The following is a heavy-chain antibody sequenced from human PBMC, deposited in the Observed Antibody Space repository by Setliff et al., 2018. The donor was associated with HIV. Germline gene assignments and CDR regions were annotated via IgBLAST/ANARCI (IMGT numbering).Heavy chain of an antibody. CDR2: IFYSGST. J-gene: IGHJ6*03. CDR3: ARGKWLVQNFYSYYMDV. Sequence: PSETLSLTCTVSSGSISSYYWIWIRQPPGKGLEWIGHIFYSGSTNHNPSLKSRVTISVDTSKNQFSLKLSSVTAADTAVYYCARGKWLVQNFYSYYMDVWGKGTTVTV. D-gene: IGHD6-19*01. CDR1: SGSISSYY. V-gene: IGHV4-59*01.